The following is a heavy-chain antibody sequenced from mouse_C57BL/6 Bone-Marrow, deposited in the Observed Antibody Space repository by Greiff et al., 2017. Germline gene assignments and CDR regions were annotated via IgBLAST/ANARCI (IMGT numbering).Heavy chain of an antibody. V-gene: IGHV1-42*01. D-gene: IGHD2-2*01. CDR3: ASYDGYHYAMDY. CDR1: GYSFTGYY. CDR2: INPSTGGT. J-gene: IGHJ4*01. Sequence: EVKLMESGPELVKPGASVKISCKASGYSFTGYYMNWVKQSPEKSLEWIGEINPSTGGTTYNQKFKAKATLTVDKSSSTAYMQLKSLTSEDSAVYYCASYDGYHYAMDYWGQGTSVTVSS.